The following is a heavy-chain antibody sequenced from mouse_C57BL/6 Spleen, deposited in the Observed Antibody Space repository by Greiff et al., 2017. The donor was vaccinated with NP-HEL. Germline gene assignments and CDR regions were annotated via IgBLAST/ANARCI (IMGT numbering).Heavy chain of an antibody. J-gene: IGHJ3*01. CDR3: ARRHYGSRAWFAY. D-gene: IGHD1-1*01. CDR2: IYPGDGDT. CDR1: GYAFSSSW. Sequence: VQLQQSGPELVKPGASVKISCKASGYAFSSSWMNWVKQRPGKGLEWIGRIYPGDGDTNYNGKFKGKATLTADKSSSTAYMQLSSLTSEDSAVYFCARRHYGSRAWFAYWGQGTLVTVSA. V-gene: IGHV1-82*01.